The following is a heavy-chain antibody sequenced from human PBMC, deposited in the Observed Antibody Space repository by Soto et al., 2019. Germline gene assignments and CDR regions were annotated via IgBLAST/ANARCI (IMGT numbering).Heavy chain of an antibody. CDR2: INAGNGNT. V-gene: IGHV1-3*01. Sequence: ASVKVSCKASGYTFTSYAMHWVRQAPGQRLERMGWINAGNGNTQYSQKFQGRVTITRDTSASTAYMELSSLRSEDTAVYYCARHGSAWDYRGQGTLVTVSS. D-gene: IGHD6-19*01. J-gene: IGHJ4*02. CDR1: GYTFTSYA. CDR3: ARHGSAWDY.